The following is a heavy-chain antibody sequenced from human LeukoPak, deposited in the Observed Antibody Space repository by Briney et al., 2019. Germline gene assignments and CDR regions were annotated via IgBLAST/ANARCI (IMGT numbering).Heavy chain of an antibody. Sequence: GGSLRLSCAASGFTFSDYYMSWIRQARGEGLEWVSYISSSGSTIYYADSVKGRFTISSDNAKNSLYLQMNSLRAEDTAVYYCARGGPRFWGGYNGRFDYWGQGTLVTVSS. V-gene: IGHV3-11*01. D-gene: IGHD5-24*01. CDR2: ISSSGSTI. CDR1: GFTFSDYY. CDR3: ARGGPRFWGGYNGRFDY. J-gene: IGHJ4*02.